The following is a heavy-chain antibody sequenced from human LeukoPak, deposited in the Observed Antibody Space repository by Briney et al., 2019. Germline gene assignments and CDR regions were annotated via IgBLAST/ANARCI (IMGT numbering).Heavy chain of an antibody. V-gene: IGHV3-33*01. D-gene: IGHD3-22*01. Sequence: GGSLRLSCAASGFTFSSYGMHWVRQAPGKGLEWVAVIWYDGSNKYYADSVKGRFTISRDNSKNTLYLQMNSLRAEDTAVYYCARDSRAYYYDSSGYNWFDPLGQGTLVTVSS. J-gene: IGHJ5*02. CDR1: GFTFSSYG. CDR2: IWYDGSNK. CDR3: ARDSRAYYYDSSGYNWFDP.